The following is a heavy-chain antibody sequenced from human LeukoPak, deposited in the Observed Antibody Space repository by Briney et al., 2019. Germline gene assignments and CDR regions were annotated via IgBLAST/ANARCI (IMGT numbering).Heavy chain of an antibody. CDR2: ISYDGSNK. V-gene: IGHV3-30*04. CDR3: ARDITMVRGVLDY. D-gene: IGHD3-10*01. J-gene: IGHJ4*02. CDR1: GFTFSSYA. Sequence: GRSLRLSCAASGFTFSSYAMHWVRQAPGKGLEWVAVISYDGSNKYYADSVKGRFTISRDNSKNTLYLQMNSLRAEDTAVYYRARDITMVRGVLDYWGQGTLVTVSS.